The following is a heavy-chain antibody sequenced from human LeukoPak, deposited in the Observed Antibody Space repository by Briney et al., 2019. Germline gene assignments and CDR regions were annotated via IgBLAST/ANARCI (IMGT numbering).Heavy chain of an antibody. V-gene: IGHV1-18*01. CDR2: ISAYNGNT. Sequence: GASVKVSCKASGYSFTSYGISWVRQAPRQGLEWMGWISAYNGNTNYAQKLQGRVTMTTDTSTSTAYMELRSLRSDDTAMYYCARAENYYGSGSYYNGGQFDPWGQGTLVTVSS. D-gene: IGHD3-10*01. J-gene: IGHJ5*02. CDR3: ARAENYYGSGSYYNGGQFDP. CDR1: GYSFTSYG.